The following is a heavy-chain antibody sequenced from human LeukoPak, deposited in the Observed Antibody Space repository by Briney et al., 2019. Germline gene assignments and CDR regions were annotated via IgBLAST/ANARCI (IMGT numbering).Heavy chain of an antibody. V-gene: IGHV4-39*01. D-gene: IGHD3-10*01. CDR3: ARHPRMVRGVIITPNGYYFYMDV. CDR1: GGSISDSNFS. CDR2: IYDSGIT. Sequence: SETLSLTCTVSGGSISDSNFSWGWIRQPPGKGLEWIGSIYDSGITYYSSSLKSRVTISLDTSENQFSLKLTSVTAADTAVYYCARHPRMVRGVIITPNGYYFYMDVWGKGTAVTVSS. J-gene: IGHJ6*03.